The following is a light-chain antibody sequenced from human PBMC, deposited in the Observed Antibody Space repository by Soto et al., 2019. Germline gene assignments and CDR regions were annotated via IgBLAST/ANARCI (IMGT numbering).Light chain of an antibody. V-gene: IGLV2-14*01. J-gene: IGLJ1*01. CDR2: EVS. Sequence: QSVLTQPASVSGSPGQSITISCTGTSSDVGGYNYVSWYQQHPGKAPKLMIYEVSNRPSGVSNRFSGSKSGSTASLTISGLQAEDEADYYCSSYTSSSTLVFGTGTKVNV. CDR1: SSDVGGYNY. CDR3: SSYTSSSTLV.